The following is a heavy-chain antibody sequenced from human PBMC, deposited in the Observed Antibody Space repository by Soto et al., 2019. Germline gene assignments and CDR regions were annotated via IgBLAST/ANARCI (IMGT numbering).Heavy chain of an antibody. Sequence: QVQLVQSGAEVKKPESSVKVSCKASEGAFNTYTIAWVRQAPGHGLEWMGRVIPLPGITDYSHKFQGRLTITADKSTSTAYMELSGLRSQDTPMYYCAVRRRSGNPSFAFDSWGQGTLVTVSS. J-gene: IGHJ4*02. V-gene: IGHV1-69*02. D-gene: IGHD1-26*01. CDR3: AVRRRSGNPSFAFDS. CDR1: EGAFNTYT. CDR2: VIPLPGIT.